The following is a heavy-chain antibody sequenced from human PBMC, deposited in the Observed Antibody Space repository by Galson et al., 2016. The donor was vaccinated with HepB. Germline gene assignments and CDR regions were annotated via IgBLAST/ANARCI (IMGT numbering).Heavy chain of an antibody. CDR3: AKGIGSGGSDY. D-gene: IGHD6-19*01. Sequence: SLRLSCAASGFLFGDYAMSWVRQSPGKSLEWVSGLTWNGGIIGYADSVTGRFTISRDNAGNFLFLQMNTLRSADTALYYCAKGIGSGGSDYGGPGTLVSVSS. CDR1: GFLFGDYA. J-gene: IGHJ4*02. CDR2: LTWNGGII. V-gene: IGHV3-9*01.